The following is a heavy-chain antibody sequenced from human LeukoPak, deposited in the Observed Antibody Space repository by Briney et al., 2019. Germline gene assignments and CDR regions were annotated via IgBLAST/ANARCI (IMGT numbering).Heavy chain of an antibody. CDR3: ARGGSGYDLDYYGMDV. J-gene: IGHJ6*04. V-gene: IGHV3-33*01. D-gene: IGHD5-12*01. CDR1: GFTFSSYG. CDR2: IWYDGSNK. Sequence: GGSLRLSCAASGFTFSSYGMHWVRQAPGKGLEWVAVIWYDGSNKYYADSVKGRFTISRDNSKNTLYLQMNSLRAEDTAVYYCARGGSGYDLDYYGMDVWGKGTTVTVSS.